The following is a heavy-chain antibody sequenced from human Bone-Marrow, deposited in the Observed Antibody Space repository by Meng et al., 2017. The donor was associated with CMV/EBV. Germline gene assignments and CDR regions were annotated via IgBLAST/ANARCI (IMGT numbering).Heavy chain of an antibody. J-gene: IGHJ4*02. CDR2: INQDGSEK. V-gene: IGHV3-7*01. CDR1: GFTFSGFG. CDR3: ARRKILTGHRLDS. Sequence: GGSLRLSCAASGFTFSGFGMHWVRQAPGKGLEWVANINQDGSEKYYVDSVKGRFTISRDNVKNSVWLQMNSLRAEDTGVYYCARRKILTGHRLDSWGQGTLVTVSS. D-gene: IGHD3-9*01.